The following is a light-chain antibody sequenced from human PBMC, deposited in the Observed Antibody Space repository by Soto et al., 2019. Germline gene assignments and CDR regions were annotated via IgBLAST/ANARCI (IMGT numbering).Light chain of an antibody. Sequence: DIQMTQSPSSLSASVGDTVTISCRASQNIDRFINWYQQKPGKAPKLLIYSSYTLESGVPPRFTGGGSGTDFTLTVSSLQPEDSASYYCQQSYSTPPTFGQGTKVEIK. V-gene: IGKV1-39*01. J-gene: IGKJ1*01. CDR1: QNIDRF. CDR3: QQSYSTPPT. CDR2: SSY.